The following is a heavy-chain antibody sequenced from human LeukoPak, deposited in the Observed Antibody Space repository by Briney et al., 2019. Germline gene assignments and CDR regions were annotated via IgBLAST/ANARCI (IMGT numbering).Heavy chain of an antibody. CDR2: IYYSGST. Sequence: PSETLSLTCTVSGGSISSYYWSWVRQPPGKGLEWVWDIYYSGSTNYNPSLKSRVTISVDTSKNQFSLKLSSVTAADTAVYYCARDGFYGRTEDYYYYYGMDVWGQGTTVTVSS. CDR1: GGSISSYY. J-gene: IGHJ6*02. CDR3: ARDGFYGRTEDYYYYYGMDV. D-gene: IGHD2/OR15-2a*01. V-gene: IGHV4-59*01.